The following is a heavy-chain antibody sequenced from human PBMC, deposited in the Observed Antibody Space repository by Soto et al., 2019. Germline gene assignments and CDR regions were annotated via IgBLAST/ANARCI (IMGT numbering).Heavy chain of an antibody. J-gene: IGHJ5*02. D-gene: IGHD4-17*01. Sequence: GGALRLSCETSGFSFSSHGMHWVRQAPGKGLEWLAVISYGGNNKYYADSVKGRFSISRDNYKNTLYLQMNSLRAEDTAVYYCAKDHLPTTITTPWFDPWGQGTLVTVSS. CDR1: GFSFSSHG. V-gene: IGHV3-30*18. CDR2: ISYGGNNK. CDR3: AKDHLPTTITTPWFDP.